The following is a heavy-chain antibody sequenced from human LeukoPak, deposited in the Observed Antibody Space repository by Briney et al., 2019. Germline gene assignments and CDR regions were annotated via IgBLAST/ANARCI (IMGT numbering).Heavy chain of an antibody. CDR3: AREEGSSGYY. V-gene: IGHV3-30*04. D-gene: IGHD6-19*01. CDR2: ISYDGSNK. CDR1: GFTFSSYE. Sequence: GGSLRLSCAASGFTFSSYEMNWVRQAPGKGLEWVAVISYDGSNKYYADSVKGRFTISRDNSKNTLYLQMNSLRAEDTAVYYCAREEGSSGYYWGQGTLVTVSS. J-gene: IGHJ4*02.